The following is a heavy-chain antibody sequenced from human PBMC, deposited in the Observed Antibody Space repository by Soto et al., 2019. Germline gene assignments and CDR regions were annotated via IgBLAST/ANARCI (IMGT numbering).Heavy chain of an antibody. CDR2: IYYSGST. Sequence: LSLTCTVSGGSISSGDYYWSWIRQPPGKGLEWIGYIYYSGSTYYNPSLKSRVTISVDTSKNQFSLKLSSVTAADTAVYYCARVIGAEHSSGYYYNWFDPCGQGTMATVSS. J-gene: IGHJ5*02. CDR3: ARVIGAEHSSGYYYNWFDP. CDR1: GGSISSGDYY. V-gene: IGHV4-30-4*01. D-gene: IGHD3-22*01.